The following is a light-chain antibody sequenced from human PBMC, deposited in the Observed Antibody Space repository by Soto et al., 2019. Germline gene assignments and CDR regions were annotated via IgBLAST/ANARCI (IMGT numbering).Light chain of an antibody. CDR2: EVS. V-gene: IGLV2-14*01. J-gene: IGLJ3*02. CDR3: SSYTSSNAWV. Sequence: QSALTQPASVSGSPGQSITISCTGTSSDVGNYNYVSWYQQYPGKAPKLMIYEVSNWPSGVSNRFSGSKSGNTASLTISGLRAEDEAVYYCSSYTSSNAWVFGGGTKLTVL. CDR1: SSDVGNYNY.